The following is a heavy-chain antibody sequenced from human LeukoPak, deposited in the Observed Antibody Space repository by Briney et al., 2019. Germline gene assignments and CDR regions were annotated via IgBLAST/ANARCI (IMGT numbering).Heavy chain of an antibody. D-gene: IGHD3-22*01. V-gene: IGHV3-53*01. CDR3: ARGCYYERSGYCPFDY. CDR1: EFIVSNNY. J-gene: IGHJ4*02. Sequence: AGSLRLSCAASEFIVSNNYMNWVRQAPGKGLEWVSIIYSGGGTYYADSVKGRFTISRDNSKNTLYLQMNSLRADDTAVYYCARGCYYERSGYCPFDYWGPGTLVTVSS. CDR2: IYSGGGT.